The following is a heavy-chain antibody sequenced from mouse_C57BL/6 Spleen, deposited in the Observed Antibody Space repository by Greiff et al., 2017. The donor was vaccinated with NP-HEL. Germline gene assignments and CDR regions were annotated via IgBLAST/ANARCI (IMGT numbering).Heavy chain of an antibody. CDR2: ISSGGDYI. J-gene: IGHJ2*01. D-gene: IGHD2-3*01. V-gene: IGHV5-9-1*02. Sequence: EVMLVESGEGLVKPGGSLKLSCAASGFTFSSYAMSWVRQTPEKRLEWVAYISSGGDYIYYADTVKGRFTISRDNARNTLYLQMSSLKSEDKDMDCCTREGDGPPFDCWGKGTTLTVSS. CDR3: TREGDGPPFDC. CDR1: GFTFSSYA.